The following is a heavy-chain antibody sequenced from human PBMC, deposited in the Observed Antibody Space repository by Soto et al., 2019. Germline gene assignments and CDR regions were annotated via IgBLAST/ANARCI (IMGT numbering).Heavy chain of an antibody. V-gene: IGHV1-2*02. Sequence: GASVKVSCKASGYTFTGYYLHWVRQAPGQGLEWMGWIKPNSGGTNYAQKFQGRVTMTRDTSISTAYMELSRLRSDDTAVHYCARPRVQTAVAGFDYWGLGTLVTVSS. J-gene: IGHJ4*02. D-gene: IGHD6-19*01. CDR3: ARPRVQTAVAGFDY. CDR1: GYTFTGYY. CDR2: IKPNSGGT.